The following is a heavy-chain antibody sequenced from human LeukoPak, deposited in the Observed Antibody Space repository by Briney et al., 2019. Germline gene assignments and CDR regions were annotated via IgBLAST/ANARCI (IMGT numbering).Heavy chain of an antibody. D-gene: IGHD2-15*01. CDR3: ARALGCSGGSCYDSDWFDP. V-gene: IGHV4-39*07. Sequence: SETLSLTCTVSGGSISSSSYYWGWIRQPPGKGLEWIGSIYYSGSTYYNPSLKSRVTISVDTSKNQFSLKLSSVTAADTAVYYCARALGCSGGSCYDSDWFDPWGQGTLVTVSS. J-gene: IGHJ5*02. CDR2: IYYSGST. CDR1: GGSISSSSYY.